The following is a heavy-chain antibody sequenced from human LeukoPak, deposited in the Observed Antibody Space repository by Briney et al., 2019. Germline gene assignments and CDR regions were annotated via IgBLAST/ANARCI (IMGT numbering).Heavy chain of an antibody. Sequence: GGSLRLSCAASGFTFSSYGMHWVRQAPGKGLEWVAFIRYDGSNKYYADSVKGRFTISRDNSKNTLFLQMNSLRAEDTAVYYCARESESYDSSGSTFNYWGQGTLVTVSS. CDR2: IRYDGSNK. V-gene: IGHV3-30*02. D-gene: IGHD3-22*01. CDR1: GFTFSSYG. CDR3: ARESESYDSSGSTFNY. J-gene: IGHJ4*02.